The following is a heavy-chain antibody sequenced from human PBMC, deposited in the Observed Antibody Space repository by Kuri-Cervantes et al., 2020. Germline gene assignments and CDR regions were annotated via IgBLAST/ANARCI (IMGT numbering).Heavy chain of an antibody. CDR3: ARGGPAGSGWLNAFDI. J-gene: IGHJ3*02. Sequence: SVKVSCKASGGTFVNYAISWVRQAPGQGFEWMGGIIPIFGTANYAQKFQGRVTITTDESTSAAYMELSSLRSEDTAVYYCARGGPAGSGWLNAFDIWGQGTMVTVSS. CDR1: GGTFVNYA. CDR2: IIPIFGTA. V-gene: IGHV1-69*05. D-gene: IGHD6-19*01.